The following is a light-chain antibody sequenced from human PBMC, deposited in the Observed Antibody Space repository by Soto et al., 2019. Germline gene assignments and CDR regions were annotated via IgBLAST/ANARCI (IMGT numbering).Light chain of an antibody. J-gene: IGLJ2*01. CDR3: CSYAGSSTPVV. V-gene: IGLV2-23*01. CDR1: SSDVGSYNL. Sequence: QSALTQPASVSGSPGQSITISCTGTSSDVGSYNLVSWYQQHPGKAPKLMIYEGSKRPSGVSNLFSGSKSCNTASLTISGLQAEYEADYYCCSYAGSSTPVVFGGGTKLTV. CDR2: EGS.